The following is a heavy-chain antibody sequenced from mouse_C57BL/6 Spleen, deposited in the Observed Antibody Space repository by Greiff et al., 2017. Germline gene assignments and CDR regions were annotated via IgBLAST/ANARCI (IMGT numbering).Heavy chain of an antibody. D-gene: IGHD2-4*01. V-gene: IGHV1-74*01. Sequence: QVQLQQPGAELVKPGASVKVSCKASGYTFTSYWMHWVKQRPGQGLEWIGMIHPSDSDTNYNQKFKGKATLTVDKSSSTAYMQLSSLTSEDSAVXYCASGVDDYYYAMDYWGQGTSVTVSS. CDR3: ASGVDDYYYAMDY. CDR1: GYTFTSYW. J-gene: IGHJ4*01. CDR2: IHPSDSDT.